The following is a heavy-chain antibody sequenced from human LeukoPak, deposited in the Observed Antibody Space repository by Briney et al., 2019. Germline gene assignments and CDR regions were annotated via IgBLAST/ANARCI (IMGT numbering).Heavy chain of an antibody. CDR2: IYSGGST. CDR3: ARVGATILWGFDY. V-gene: IGHV3-66*01. Sequence: PGGSLRLSCAASGFTVSSNYMSWVRQAPGKGLEWVSVIYSGGSTYYADSVKGRFTISRDNSKNTLYLQMNSLRAEDTAVYYCARVGATILWGFDYWGQGTLVTVSS. J-gene: IGHJ4*02. CDR1: GFTVSSNY. D-gene: IGHD1-26*01.